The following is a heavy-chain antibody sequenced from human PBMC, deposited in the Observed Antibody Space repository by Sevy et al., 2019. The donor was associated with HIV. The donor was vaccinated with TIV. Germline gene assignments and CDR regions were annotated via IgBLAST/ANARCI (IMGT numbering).Heavy chain of an antibody. D-gene: IGHD3-22*01. J-gene: IGHJ5*02. Sequence: ASVKVSCKASGYTFTSFGISWVRQAPGQGLEWVGWISVYNGKINYAQNFQGRVTMAKDTSTRTAYMELKSLTSDDTAVYYCARRGAFDFDTSGFLSPWGQGTLVTVSS. V-gene: IGHV1-18*01. CDR2: ISVYNGKI. CDR1: GYTFTSFG. CDR3: ARRGAFDFDTSGFLSP.